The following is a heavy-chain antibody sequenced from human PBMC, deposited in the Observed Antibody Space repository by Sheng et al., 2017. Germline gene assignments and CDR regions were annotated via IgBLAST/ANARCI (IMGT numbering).Heavy chain of an antibody. CDR3: ARYSSSLIDY. Sequence: QVQLQESGPGLVKPSETLSLTCAVSGYSISSGYYWGWIRQPPGKGLEWIGSIYHSGSTYYNPSLKSRVTISVDTSKNQFSLKLSSVTAADTAVYYCARYSSSLIDYWGQGTLVTVSS. CDR2: IYHSGST. D-gene: IGHD6-6*01. J-gene: IGHJ4*02. V-gene: IGHV4-38-2*01. CDR1: GYSISSGYY.